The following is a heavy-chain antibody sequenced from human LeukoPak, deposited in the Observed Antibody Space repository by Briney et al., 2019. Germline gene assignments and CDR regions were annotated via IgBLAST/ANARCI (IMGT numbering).Heavy chain of an antibody. Sequence: SETLSLTCTVSGGSISSYYWSWIRQPPGKGLEWIGEINHSGSTNYSPSLKSRVTISVDTSKNQFSLKLSSVTAADTAVYYCARARPRSIAAAGTSWFDPWGQGTLVTVSS. CDR3: ARARPRSIAAAGTSWFDP. CDR2: INHSGST. J-gene: IGHJ5*02. CDR1: GGSISSYY. V-gene: IGHV4-34*01. D-gene: IGHD6-13*01.